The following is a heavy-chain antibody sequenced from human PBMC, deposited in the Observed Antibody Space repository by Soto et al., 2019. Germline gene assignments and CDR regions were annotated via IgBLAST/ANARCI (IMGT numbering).Heavy chain of an antibody. Sequence: QVQLVQSGAEVKKPGASVKVSCKASGYTFTSYGISWVRQAPGQGLEWMGWTTPYNGNTNYAKKLQGRATMTTDTSTSTAYMELRSMRSDDTAVYYCAREWAAACPFDYWGQGTLVTVSS. D-gene: IGHD6-13*01. CDR2: TTPYNGNT. V-gene: IGHV1-18*01. CDR1: GYTFTSYG. J-gene: IGHJ4*02. CDR3: AREWAAACPFDY.